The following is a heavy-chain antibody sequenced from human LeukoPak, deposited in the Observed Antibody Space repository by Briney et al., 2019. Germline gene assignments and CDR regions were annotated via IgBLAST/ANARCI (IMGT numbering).Heavy chain of an antibody. Sequence: ASVKVSCKASGYTFTSYDINWVRQATGQGLEWMGWMNPNSGNTGYAQKFQGRVTITRNTSISTAYMELSSLRSEDTAVYYCAKLTQWLVRGVAFDIWGQGTMVTVSS. CDR1: GYTFTSYD. CDR3: AKLTQWLVRGVAFDI. CDR2: MNPNSGNT. D-gene: IGHD6-19*01. V-gene: IGHV1-8*03. J-gene: IGHJ3*02.